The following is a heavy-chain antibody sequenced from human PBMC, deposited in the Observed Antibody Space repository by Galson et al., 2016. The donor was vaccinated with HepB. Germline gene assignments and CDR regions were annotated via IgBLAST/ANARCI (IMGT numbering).Heavy chain of an antibody. V-gene: IGHV4-31*03. CDR2: IYYTGST. Sequence: SLTCTVSGGSISSGVYYWSWIRQHPGKGLEWIGYIYYTGSTDCNPSLKSRVTISVDTSKNQFSLKLRSVTASDMAVYYCAGHGGWFGDLISGGMDVWGQGTTVTVAS. J-gene: IGHJ6*02. D-gene: IGHD3-10*01. CDR3: AGHGGWFGDLISGGMDV. CDR1: GGSISSGVYY.